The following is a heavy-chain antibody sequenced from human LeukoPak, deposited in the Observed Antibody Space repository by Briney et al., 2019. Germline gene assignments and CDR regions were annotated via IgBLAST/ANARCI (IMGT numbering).Heavy chain of an antibody. Sequence: ASVKVSCKASGYTFTGYYMHWVRQAPGQGLEWMGWINPNSGGTNYAQKFQGRITITRDTSITTAYMDLRRLRSDDTAVYYCAASGQVLRFLKWPRVHMDVWGKGTTVTVSS. CDR2: INPNSGGT. CDR1: GYTFTGYY. V-gene: IGHV1-2*02. D-gene: IGHD3-3*01. CDR3: AASGQVLRFLKWPRVHMDV. J-gene: IGHJ6*03.